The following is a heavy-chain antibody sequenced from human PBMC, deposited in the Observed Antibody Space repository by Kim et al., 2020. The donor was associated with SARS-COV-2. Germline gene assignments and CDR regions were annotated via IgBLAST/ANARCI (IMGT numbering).Heavy chain of an antibody. CDR2: ISYDGSNK. J-gene: IGHJ4*02. V-gene: IGHV3-30*04. CDR3: ARGEVFDY. Sequence: GGSLRLSCAASGFTFSSYAMHWVRQAPGKGLEWVAVISYDGSNKYYADSVKGRFTISRDNSKNTLYLQMNSLRAEDTAVYYCARGEVFDYWGQGTLVTVSS. CDR1: GFTFSSYA.